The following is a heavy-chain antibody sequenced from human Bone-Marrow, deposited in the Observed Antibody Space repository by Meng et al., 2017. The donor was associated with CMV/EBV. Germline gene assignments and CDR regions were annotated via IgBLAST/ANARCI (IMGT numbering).Heavy chain of an antibody. J-gene: IGHJ4*02. CDR2: IYYSGST. CDR3: ASFRYNWNFDY. D-gene: IGHD1-20*01. Sequence: GSLRLSCTVSGGSISSYYWSWIRQPPGKGLEWIGYIYYSGSTNYNPSLKSRVTISVDTSKNQFSLKLSSVTAADTAVYYCASFRYNWNFDYWGQGTLVTVYS. CDR1: GGSISSYY. V-gene: IGHV4-59*01.